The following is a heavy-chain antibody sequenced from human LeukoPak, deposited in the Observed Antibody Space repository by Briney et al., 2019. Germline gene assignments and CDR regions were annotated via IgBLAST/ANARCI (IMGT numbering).Heavy chain of an antibody. J-gene: IGHJ4*02. CDR1: GFTFDDYA. V-gene: IGHV3-74*01. Sequence: QTGGSLRLSCAASGFTFDDYAMHWVRQAPGKGLVWVSRINTDGSTTNYEDSVKGRFTISRDNAKNTLYLQMNSLRAEDTAVYYCIRAVVYTTSSVGYWGQGTLVTVSA. CDR2: INTDGSTT. D-gene: IGHD2-2*02. CDR3: IRAVVYTTSSVGY.